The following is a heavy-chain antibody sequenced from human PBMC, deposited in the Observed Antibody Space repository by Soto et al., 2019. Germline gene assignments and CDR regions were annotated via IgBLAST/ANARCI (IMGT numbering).Heavy chain of an antibody. V-gene: IGHV5-51*01. CDR1: GYSFTSFW. J-gene: IGHJ5*02. CDR3: ARYLEDGFHYWFDA. D-gene: IGHD2-15*01. Sequence: PGESLKISCKVSGYSFTSFWIAWVRQRPGKGLEWMGIIWPGDSGTRYSPSFQDQVTISADKSITAAYLQWRSLKASDTAMYFCARYLEDGFHYWFDAWGQGTQVTVSS. CDR2: IWPGDSGT.